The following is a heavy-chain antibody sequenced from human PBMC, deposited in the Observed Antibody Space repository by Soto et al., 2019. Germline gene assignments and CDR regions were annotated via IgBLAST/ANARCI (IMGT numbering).Heavy chain of an antibody. CDR3: ARTFVLTDAFDI. CDR2: IYYSGST. J-gene: IGHJ3*02. Sequence: SETLSLTCTVSGGSISSSSYYWGWIRQPPGKGLEWIGSIYYSGSTYYNPSLKSRVTISVDTSKNQFSLKLSSVTAADTAVYYCARTFVLTDAFDIRGQGTMVTVSS. CDR1: GGSISSSSYY. D-gene: IGHD2-15*01. V-gene: IGHV4-39*01.